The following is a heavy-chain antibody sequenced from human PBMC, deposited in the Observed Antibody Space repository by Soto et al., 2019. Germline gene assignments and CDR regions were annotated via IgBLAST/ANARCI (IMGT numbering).Heavy chain of an antibody. CDR1: GGSFSGYY. V-gene: IGHV4-34*01. D-gene: IGHD6-19*01. CDR2: INHSGNT. Sequence: SETLSLTCAVYGGSFSGYYWSWIRQPPGKGLEWIGEINHSGNTNYNPSLKSRVSISVDTSKDQFSLEIYSVTASDTAIYYCARDPGRAVALDWGEGTLVTVSS. J-gene: IGHJ4*02. CDR3: ARDPGRAVALD.